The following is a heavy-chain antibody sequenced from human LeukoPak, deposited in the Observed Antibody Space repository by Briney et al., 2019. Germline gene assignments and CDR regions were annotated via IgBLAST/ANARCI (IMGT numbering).Heavy chain of an antibody. CDR2: IYYSGST. CDR1: GGSISSGGYY. CDR3: ARCLATVVTEWAFDI. Sequence: PSQTLSLTCTVSGGSISSGGYYWCWIRQHPGKGLEWIGYIYYSGSTYYNPSLKSRVSISVDTSKNQFSLKLSSVTAADTAVYYCARCLATVVTEWAFDIWGQGTMVTVSS. J-gene: IGHJ3*02. V-gene: IGHV4-31*03. D-gene: IGHD4-23*01.